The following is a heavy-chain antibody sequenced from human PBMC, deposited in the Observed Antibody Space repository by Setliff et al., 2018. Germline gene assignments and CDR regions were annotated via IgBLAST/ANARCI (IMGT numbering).Heavy chain of an antibody. J-gene: IGHJ4*02. CDR2: IYYSGST. V-gene: IGHV4-38-2*01. Sequence: SETLSLTCAVSGYSISSGYYWGWIRQPPGKGLEWIGSIYYSGSTYYNPSLKSRVTILVDTSKNQFSLKLSSVTAADTAVYYCASRATYYNFWSGYYLYWGQGTLVTVSS. CDR3: ASRATYYNFWSGYYLY. CDR1: GYSISSGYY. D-gene: IGHD3-3*01.